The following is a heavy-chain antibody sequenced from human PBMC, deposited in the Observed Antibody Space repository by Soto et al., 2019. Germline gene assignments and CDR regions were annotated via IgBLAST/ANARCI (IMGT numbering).Heavy chain of an antibody. CDR3: ARRYCSSTSCSPQFYFYYGMDV. D-gene: IGHD2-2*01. CDR2: IIPIFGTA. CDR1: GGTFSSYA. Sequence: QVQLVQSGAEVKKPGSSVKVSCKASGGTFSSYAISWVRQAPGQGLEWMGGIIPIFGTANYAQKFQGRVMITADKSTSTAYMELSSLRSEDTAVYYCARRYCSSTSCSPQFYFYYGMDVWGQGTTVTVSS. J-gene: IGHJ6*02. V-gene: IGHV1-69*06.